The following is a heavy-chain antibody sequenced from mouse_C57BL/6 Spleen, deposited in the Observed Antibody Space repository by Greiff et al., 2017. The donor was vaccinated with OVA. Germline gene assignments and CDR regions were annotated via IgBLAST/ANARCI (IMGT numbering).Heavy chain of an antibody. V-gene: IGHV1-69*01. CDR1: GYTFPSYW. Sequence: QVQLQQPGAELVMPGASVKLSCKASGYTFPSYWMHWVKQRPGQGLEWIGEIDPSDSYTNYNQKFTGKSTLTVDKSSSTAYMQVSSLTTEDSAVYYCAAGLGDFDVWGTGTTVTVSS. J-gene: IGHJ1*03. D-gene: IGHD2-4*01. CDR3: AAGLGDFDV. CDR2: IDPSDSYT.